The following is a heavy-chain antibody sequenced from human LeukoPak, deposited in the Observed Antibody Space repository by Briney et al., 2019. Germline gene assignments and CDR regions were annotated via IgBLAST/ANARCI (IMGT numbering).Heavy chain of an antibody. J-gene: IGHJ4*02. CDR3: AKVGTAMVTGIDY. CDR1: GIALSNYG. D-gene: IGHD5-18*01. Sequence: GGSLRLSCAVSGIALSNYGMSWVRQAPGKGLEWVSAISGSGGSTYYADSVKGRFTISRDNSKNTLYLQMNSLRAEDTAVYYCAKVGTAMVTGIDYWGQGTLVTVSS. V-gene: IGHV3-23*01. CDR2: ISGSGGST.